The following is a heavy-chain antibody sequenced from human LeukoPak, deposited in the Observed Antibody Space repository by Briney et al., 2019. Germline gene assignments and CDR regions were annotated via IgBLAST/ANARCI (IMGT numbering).Heavy chain of an antibody. D-gene: IGHD6-13*01. CDR3: ARERPGIAAAGKGYYYYYSMDV. Sequence: SETLSLTCTVSGGSISSYYWSWIRQPAGKGLEWIGRIYTSGSTNYNPSLKSRVTMSVDTSKNQFSLKLSSVTAADTAVYYCARERPGIAAAGKGYYYYYSMDVWGQGTTVTVSS. V-gene: IGHV4-4*07. CDR2: IYTSGST. J-gene: IGHJ6*02. CDR1: GGSISSYY.